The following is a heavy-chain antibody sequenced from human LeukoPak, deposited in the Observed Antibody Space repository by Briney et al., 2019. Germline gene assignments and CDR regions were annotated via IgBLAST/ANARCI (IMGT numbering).Heavy chain of an antibody. CDR3: ARGFNNDFWSGYYKRWFDP. CDR2: INHSGST. V-gene: IGHV4-34*01. J-gene: IGHJ5*02. D-gene: IGHD3-3*01. CDR1: GGSFSGYY. Sequence: SETLSLTCAVYGGSFSGYYWSWIRQPPGKGLEWIGEINHSGSTNYNPSLKSRVTISVDTSKNQFSLKLSSVTAADTAMYYCARGFNNDFWSGYYKRWFDPWGQGTLVTVSS.